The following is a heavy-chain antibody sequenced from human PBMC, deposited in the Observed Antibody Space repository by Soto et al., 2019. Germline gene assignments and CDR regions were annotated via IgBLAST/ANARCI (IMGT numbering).Heavy chain of an antibody. J-gene: IGHJ4*02. V-gene: IGHV4-59*05. CDR2: IYYSGST. D-gene: IGHD5-12*01. Sequence: SETLSLTCTVSGGSISSYYWSWIRQPPGKGLEWIGSIYYSGSTYYNPSLKSRVTISVDTSKNQFSLKLSSVTAADTAVYYCARRFKFRGYYIDYWGQGTLVSVSS. CDR3: ARRFKFRGYYIDY. CDR1: GGSISSYY.